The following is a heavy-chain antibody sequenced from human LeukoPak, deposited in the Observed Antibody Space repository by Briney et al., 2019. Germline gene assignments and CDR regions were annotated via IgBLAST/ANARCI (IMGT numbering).Heavy chain of an antibody. D-gene: IGHD5-18*01. CDR2: INPNSGGT. Sequence: ASVKVSCKASGYTFTSYYMHWVRQAPGQGLEWMGWINPNSGGTNYAQKFQGRVTMTRDTSISTAYMELSRLRSDDTAVYYCAIFPTAVDTAMHGEVVVTSDFDYWGQGTLVTVSS. CDR1: GYTFTSYY. J-gene: IGHJ4*02. CDR3: AIFPTAVDTAMHGEVVVTSDFDY. V-gene: IGHV1-2*02.